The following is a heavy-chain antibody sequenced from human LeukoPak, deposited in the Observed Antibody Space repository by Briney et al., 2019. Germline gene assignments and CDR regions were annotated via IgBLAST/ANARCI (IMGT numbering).Heavy chain of an antibody. Sequence: SETLSLTCTVSGDSISSSSYYWVWIRQPPGKGLEWIGTIYNSGTAYYTPSLKSRVTMSVDTSKNQVSLKLSSVTAADTAVYICAGRQGGTMYASWGQGNLVTVSS. V-gene: IGHV4-39*01. D-gene: IGHD1-7*01. CDR2: IYNSGTA. CDR3: AGRQGGTMYAS. J-gene: IGHJ5*02. CDR1: GDSISSSSYY.